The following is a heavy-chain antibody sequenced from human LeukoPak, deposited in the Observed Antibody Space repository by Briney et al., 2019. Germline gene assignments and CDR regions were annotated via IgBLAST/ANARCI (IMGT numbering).Heavy chain of an antibody. V-gene: IGHV4-39*01. CDR3: ASTNYDYVWGSYRSDY. J-gene: IGHJ4*02. Sequence: SETLSLTCTVSGGSISSSSYYWGWIRQPPGKGLEWIGSIYYSGSTYYNPSLKSRVTISVDTSKNQFSLKLSSVTAADTAVYYCASTNYDYVWGSYRSDYWGQGILVTVSS. CDR2: IYYSGST. D-gene: IGHD3-16*02. CDR1: GGSISSSSYY.